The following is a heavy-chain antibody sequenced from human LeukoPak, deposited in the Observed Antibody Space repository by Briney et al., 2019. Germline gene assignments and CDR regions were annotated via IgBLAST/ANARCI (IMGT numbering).Heavy chain of an antibody. J-gene: IGHJ3*02. V-gene: IGHV4-59*01. Sequence: SETLSLTCAVSGGSNSGNYWSWIRQPPGKGLEWIGYIYYIGSTNYNPSLKSRVTMSVDTSKNQFSLKLNSVTAADTAVYYCARGLTYYDFWSGYRNAFDIWGQGTMVTVSS. CDR1: GGSNSGNY. D-gene: IGHD3-3*01. CDR3: ARGLTYYDFWSGYRNAFDI. CDR2: IYYIGST.